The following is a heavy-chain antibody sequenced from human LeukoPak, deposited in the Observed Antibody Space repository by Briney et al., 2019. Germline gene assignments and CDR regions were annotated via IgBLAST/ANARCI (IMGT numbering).Heavy chain of an antibody. CDR1: GFTFSSYA. V-gene: IGHV3-23*01. Sequence: GGSLRLSCAASGFTFSSYAMSWVRQAPGKGLEWVSAISGSGGSTYYADSVKGRFTISRDNAKNSLYLQMNSLRAEDTAVYYCARDPLPGVDTAMGGEFDYWGQGTLVTVSS. D-gene: IGHD5-18*01. J-gene: IGHJ4*02. CDR3: ARDPLPGVDTAMGGEFDY. CDR2: ISGSGGST.